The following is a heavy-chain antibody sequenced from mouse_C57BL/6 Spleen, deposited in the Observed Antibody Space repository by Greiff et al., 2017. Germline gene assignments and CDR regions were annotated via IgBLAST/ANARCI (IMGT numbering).Heavy chain of an antibody. Sequence: EVQRVESGGGLVQPGGSMKLSCVASGFTFSNYWMNWVRQSPEKGLEWVAQIRLKSDNYATHYAESVKGRFTISRDDSKSSVYLQMNNLRAEDTGIYYCTDYDGYYRYFDVWGTGTTVTVSS. D-gene: IGHD2-3*01. V-gene: IGHV6-3*01. CDR2: IRLKSDNYAT. CDR3: TDYDGYYRYFDV. CDR1: GFTFSNYW. J-gene: IGHJ1*03.